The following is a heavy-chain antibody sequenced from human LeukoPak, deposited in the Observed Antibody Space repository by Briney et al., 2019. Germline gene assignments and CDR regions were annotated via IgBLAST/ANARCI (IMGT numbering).Heavy chain of an antibody. CDR3: EGYSTSWQSFDC. Sequence: SETLSLTCTVSGGSISSSSYYWGWIRQPPGKGLEWIGNIYYSGNTYYNPSLKSRVTISVDTSKNQFSLKLSSVTAADTSVYYREGYSTSWQSFDCWGQGTLVTVSS. V-gene: IGHV4-39*01. J-gene: IGHJ4*02. CDR1: GGSISSSSYY. CDR2: IYYSGNT. D-gene: IGHD6-13*01.